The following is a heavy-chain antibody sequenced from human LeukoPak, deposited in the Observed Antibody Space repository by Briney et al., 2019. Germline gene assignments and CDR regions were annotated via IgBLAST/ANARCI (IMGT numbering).Heavy chain of an antibody. V-gene: IGHV3-11*01. CDR2: ISSSGSTI. CDR3: ARSTVAVPYNWFDP. D-gene: IGHD6-19*01. J-gene: IGHJ5*02. Sequence: GGSLRLSCAASGFTFSDYYMSWIRQAPGKGLEWVSYISSSGSTIYYADFVKGRFTISRDNTKNSLYLQMNSMRAEDTAVYYCARSTVAVPYNWFDPWGQGTLVTVSS. CDR1: GFTFSDYY.